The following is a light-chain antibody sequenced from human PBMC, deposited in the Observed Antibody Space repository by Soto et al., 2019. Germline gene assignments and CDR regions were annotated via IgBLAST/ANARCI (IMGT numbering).Light chain of an antibody. CDR3: QQYGSSLFT. CDR2: GAS. J-gene: IGKJ3*01. Sequence: EIVLTQSPGTLSLSPGERATLSCRASQSVSSSYLAWYQQKPGQAPRLLIYGASSRATGISDRFSDSGSGTDFTLTISRLEPEDFAVYYCQQYGSSLFTFGPGTKVDIK. V-gene: IGKV3-20*01. CDR1: QSVSSSY.